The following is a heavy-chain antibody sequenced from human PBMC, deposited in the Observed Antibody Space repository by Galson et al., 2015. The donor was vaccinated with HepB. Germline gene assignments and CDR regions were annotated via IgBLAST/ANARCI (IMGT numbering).Heavy chain of an antibody. D-gene: IGHD6-13*01. Sequence: SLRLSCAASGFTFSNYGMQWVRQAPGKGLEWVALIWSDGTNKYYADSVKGRFTISRDNNKNTLYLQMDSLRGEGTAVYYCARDKLVAAAPLDYWGQGTLVTVSS. V-gene: IGHV3-33*01. CDR2: IWSDGTNK. CDR3: ARDKLVAAAPLDY. J-gene: IGHJ4*02. CDR1: GFTFSNYG.